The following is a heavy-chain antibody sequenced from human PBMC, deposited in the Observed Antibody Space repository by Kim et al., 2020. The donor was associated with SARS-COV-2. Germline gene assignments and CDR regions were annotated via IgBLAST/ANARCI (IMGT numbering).Heavy chain of an antibody. D-gene: IGHD1-26*01. J-gene: IGHJ4*02. V-gene: IGHV4-4*02. CDR3: ARRGDSGSYSFDY. Sequence: YHPSHHSRVTISVDKSKNQFSRKLSSVTAADTAVYYCARRGDSGSYSFDYWGQGTLVTVSS.